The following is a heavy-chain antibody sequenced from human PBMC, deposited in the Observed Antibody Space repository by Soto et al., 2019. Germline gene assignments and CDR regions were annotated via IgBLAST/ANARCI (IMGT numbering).Heavy chain of an antibody. CDR1: GFTFSSYA. V-gene: IGHV3-23*01. CDR2: ISGSGGST. J-gene: IGHJ6*02. Sequence: PGGSLRLSCAASGFTFSSYAMSWVRQAPGKGLEWVSAISGSGGSTYYADSVKGRFTISRDNSKNTLYLQMNSLRAEDTAVYYCAKGLVGSNYVTLGYYYYGMDVWGQGTTVTVSS. CDR3: AKGLVGSNYVTLGYYYYGMDV. D-gene: IGHD4-4*01.